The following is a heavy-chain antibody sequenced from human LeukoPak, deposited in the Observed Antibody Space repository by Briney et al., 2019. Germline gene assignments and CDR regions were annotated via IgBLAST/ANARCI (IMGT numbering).Heavy chain of an antibody. CDR1: GFTISSYA. CDR2: ISGSGGST. CDR3: ARKSGYAYFDY. V-gene: IGHV3-23*01. J-gene: IGHJ4*02. Sequence: GGSLRLSCAASGFTISSYAMSWVRQAPGKGLEWVSAISGSGGSTYYADAVKGRFTISRDNSKNTLYLQMNSLRAEDTAVYYCARKSGYAYFDYWGQGTLVTVSS. D-gene: IGHD5-12*01.